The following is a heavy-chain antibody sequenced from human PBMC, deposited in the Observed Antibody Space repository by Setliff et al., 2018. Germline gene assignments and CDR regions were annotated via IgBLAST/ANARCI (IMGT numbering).Heavy chain of an antibody. J-gene: IGHJ5*01. CDR3: LKGGWGATSHS. D-gene: IGHD1-26*01. V-gene: IGHV3-73*01. Sequence: GGSLRLSCAASGFSFSGSAVYWVRQASVKGMEWIGRIRGRTDNYATAYAASVRGRFTISRDDSKNTAYLQMNSLKTEDTAIYYCLKGGWGATSHSWGQGTLVTVSS. CDR1: GFSFSGSA. CDR2: IRGRTDNYAT.